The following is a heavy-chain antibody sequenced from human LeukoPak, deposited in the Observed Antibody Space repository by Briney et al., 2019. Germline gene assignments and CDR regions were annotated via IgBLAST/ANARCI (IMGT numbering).Heavy chain of an antibody. J-gene: IGHJ6*04. CDR2: INHSGST. V-gene: IGHV4-34*01. CDR3: ARGSPSMDV. CDR1: GGSFSGYF. Sequence: SETLCLTCAVYGGSFSGYFWSWIRQPPGKGLEWIGEINHSGSTNYNPSLKGRVTISVDTSQNQLSLKLSSVTAADTAVYFCARGSPSMDVWGKGTTVTVSS.